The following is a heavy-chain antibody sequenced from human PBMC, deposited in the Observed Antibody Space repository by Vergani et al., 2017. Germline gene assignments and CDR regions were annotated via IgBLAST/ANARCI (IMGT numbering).Heavy chain of an antibody. V-gene: IGHV4-38-2*02. CDR1: GYSISRGLY. Sequence: QIQLQESGPGLVKPSETLSLTCSVSGYSISRGLYWAWIRQTPEKGLEWIGGMFHTGEASNSPSLQCRVAFSMDTSKNQFSLQLTSVTAADTAVYFCGVIMVRSPRPDNWFDSWGRGTLVTVSS. CDR2: MFHTGEA. J-gene: IGHJ5*01. CDR3: GVIMVRSPRPDNWFDS. D-gene: IGHD3-10*01.